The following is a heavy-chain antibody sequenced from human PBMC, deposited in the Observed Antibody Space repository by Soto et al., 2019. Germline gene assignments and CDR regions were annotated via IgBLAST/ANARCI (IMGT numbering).Heavy chain of an antibody. V-gene: IGHV4-59*01. J-gene: IGHJ4*02. Sequence: NPSETLSLTCTVSGGSISSYYWSWIRQPPGKGLEWIGYIYYSGSTNYNPSLKSRVTISVDTSKNQFSLKLSSVTAADTAVYYCARSRGWLQLKAYFDYWGQGTLVTVSS. D-gene: IGHD5-12*01. CDR1: GGSISSYY. CDR3: ARSRGWLQLKAYFDY. CDR2: IYYSGST.